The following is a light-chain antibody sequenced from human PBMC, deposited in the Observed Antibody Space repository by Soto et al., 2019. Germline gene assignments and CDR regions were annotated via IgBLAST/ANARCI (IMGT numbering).Light chain of an antibody. CDR3: QQLKSYPVT. Sequence: DIQLTQSPSFLSASVGDRVTITCRASQGISSYLAWYQQEPGKAPTPLIYAASTLQSGVPSRFSGSGSGTEFTLTISSLQPEDFATYYCQQLKSYPVTFGGGTKVEIK. V-gene: IGKV1-9*01. CDR2: AAS. J-gene: IGKJ4*01. CDR1: QGISSY.